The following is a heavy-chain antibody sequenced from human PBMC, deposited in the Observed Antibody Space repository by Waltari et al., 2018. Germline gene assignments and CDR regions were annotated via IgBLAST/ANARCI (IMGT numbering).Heavy chain of an antibody. D-gene: IGHD3-10*01. CDR2: LSGSGLI. CDR1: GFTLTSYT. CDR3: AKDEGNRRAPTFGMDV. V-gene: IGHV3-23*01. J-gene: IGHJ6*02. Sequence: EMQLLASGGGLAQPGGSVRVSCAASGFTLTSYTLHWVRQAPGRGLEWLSLLSGSGLIDYADSVKGRFTISRDTSKNTVYLQMDSLRAEDTAVYYCAKDEGNRRAPTFGMDVWGRGTTVIVS.